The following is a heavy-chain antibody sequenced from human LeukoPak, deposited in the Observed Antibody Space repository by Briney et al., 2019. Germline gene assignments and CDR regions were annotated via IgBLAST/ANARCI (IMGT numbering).Heavy chain of an antibody. CDR2: IYYSGST. Sequence: SETLSLTCTVSGGSISSSSYYWGWIRQPPGKGLEWIGSIYYSGSTNYNPSLKSRVTISVDTSKNQFSLKLSSVTAADTAVYYCARAALADYYDSSGYYLFDYWGQGTLVTVSS. J-gene: IGHJ4*02. D-gene: IGHD3-22*01. V-gene: IGHV4-39*07. CDR3: ARAALADYYDSSGYYLFDY. CDR1: GGSISSSSYY.